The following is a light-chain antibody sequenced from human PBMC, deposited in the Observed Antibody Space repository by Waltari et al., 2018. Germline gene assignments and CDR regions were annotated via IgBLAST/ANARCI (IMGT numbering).Light chain of an antibody. Sequence: EIVLTQSPGTLSLSPGERATLSCRASQSISRTLAWYQQKPGQAPRHLIYGASTRPTGIPDRFSGSGSGTDFSLTISRLEPEDFAVYYCQHYVRLPVTFGQGTKVEIK. J-gene: IGKJ1*01. CDR1: QSISRT. V-gene: IGKV3-20*01. CDR3: QHYVRLPVT. CDR2: GAS.